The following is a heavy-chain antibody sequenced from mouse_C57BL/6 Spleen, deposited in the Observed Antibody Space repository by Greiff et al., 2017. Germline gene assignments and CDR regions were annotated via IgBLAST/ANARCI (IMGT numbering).Heavy chain of an antibody. J-gene: IGHJ4*01. V-gene: IGHV1-62-2*01. CDR2: FFPGSGSI. CDR1: GYTFTEYT. Sequence: VQVVESGAELVKPGASVKLSCKASGYTFTEYTIHWVTQRSGQGLEWIGWFFPGSGSIKYNEKFKDKATFTADTSSSTVYMDLSRLTSEDSAVXCWTRHDERSFYGNSHYAMDYWGQGTSGTVSS. D-gene: IGHD2-1*01. CDR3: TRHDERSFYGNSHYAMDY.